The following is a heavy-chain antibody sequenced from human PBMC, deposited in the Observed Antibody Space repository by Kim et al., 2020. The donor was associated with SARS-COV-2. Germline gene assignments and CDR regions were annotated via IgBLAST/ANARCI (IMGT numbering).Heavy chain of an antibody. J-gene: IGHJ6*02. CDR1: GYTLTELS. D-gene: IGHD6-13*01. V-gene: IGHV1-24*01. Sequence: ASVKVSCKVSGYTLTELSMHWVRQAPGKGLEWMVGFDPEDGETIYAQKFQGRVTMTEDTSTDTAYMELSSLRSEDTAVYYCATGIAASGYYYYYGMDVWGQGTTVTVSS. CDR2: FDPEDGET. CDR3: ATGIAASGYYYYYGMDV.